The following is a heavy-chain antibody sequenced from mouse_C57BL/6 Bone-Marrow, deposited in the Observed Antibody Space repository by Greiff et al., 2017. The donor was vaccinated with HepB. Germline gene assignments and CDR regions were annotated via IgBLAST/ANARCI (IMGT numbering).Heavy chain of an antibody. CDR3: ARERYYGSEFAY. J-gene: IGHJ3*01. Sequence: VQRVESGAELVRPGASVKLSCKASGYTFTDYYINWVKQRPGQGLEWIARIYPGSGNTYYNEKFKGKATLTAEKSSSTAYMQLSSLTSEDSAVYFCARERYYGSEFAYWGQGTLVTVSA. D-gene: IGHD1-1*01. CDR1: GYTFTDYY. CDR2: IYPGSGNT. V-gene: IGHV1-76*01.